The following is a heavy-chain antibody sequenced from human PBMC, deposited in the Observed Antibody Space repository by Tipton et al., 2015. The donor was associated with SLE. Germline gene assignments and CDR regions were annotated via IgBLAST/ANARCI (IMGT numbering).Heavy chain of an antibody. CDR1: GYTFTSYG. V-gene: IGHV1-18*01. Sequence: QSGPEVKKPGASVKVSCKASGYTFTSYGISWVRQAPGQGLEWMGWISAYNGNTNYAQKLQGRVTMTTDTSTSTAYMELRSLRSDDTAVYYCARDGRTAAAGTRVYYYYGMDVWGQGTTVTVSS. CDR3: ARDGRTAAAGTRVYYYYGMDV. J-gene: IGHJ6*02. CDR2: ISAYNGNT. D-gene: IGHD6-13*01.